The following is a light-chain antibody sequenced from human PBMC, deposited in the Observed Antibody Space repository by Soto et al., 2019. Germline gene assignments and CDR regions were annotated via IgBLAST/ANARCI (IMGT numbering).Light chain of an antibody. CDR2: DAY. Sequence: EIIMTQSPATLSVSPGERVTLSCRGSQGVGSTLAGYRQQPGQAPRLLIYDAYIRASGSPARFSGSGSGTEFTLTISGLQSEDFAVYFCQHYKTWPLASGGGTQVEIK. V-gene: IGKV3-15*01. CDR1: QGVGST. J-gene: IGKJ4*01. CDR3: QHYKTWPLA.